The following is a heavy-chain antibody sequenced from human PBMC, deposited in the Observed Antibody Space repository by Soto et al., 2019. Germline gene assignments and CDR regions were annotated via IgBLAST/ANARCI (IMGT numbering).Heavy chain of an antibody. CDR2: ISWDGDTT. Sequence: EVHLVESGGDVVQPGGSLRLXCAASGFTFDDHNMHWVRQAPGKGLQWVSLISWDGDTTYYADSVKGRFTISRDNSKNSLYLQMNALTTEDTALYYCASSQGDYWGQGTLVTVSS. CDR1: GFTFDDHN. CDR3: ASSQGDY. V-gene: IGHV3-43*01. J-gene: IGHJ4*02.